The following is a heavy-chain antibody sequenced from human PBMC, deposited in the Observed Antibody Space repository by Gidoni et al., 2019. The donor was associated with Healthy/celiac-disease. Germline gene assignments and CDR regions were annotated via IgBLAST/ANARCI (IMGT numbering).Heavy chain of an antibody. D-gene: IGHD6-6*01. V-gene: IGHV3-23*01. CDR3: AKDRRGSSSLGCFDY. Sequence: VQLLESGGGLVQLAGSLRPSCAASGLSFSRDAMTWVRQATGKGLEWVSAISGSGGSTYYAEYVKGRFTISRDNSKNTLYLQMNSLRAEDTAVYYCAKDRRGSSSLGCFDYWGQGTLVTVSS. CDR2: ISGSGGST. J-gene: IGHJ4*02. CDR1: GLSFSRDA.